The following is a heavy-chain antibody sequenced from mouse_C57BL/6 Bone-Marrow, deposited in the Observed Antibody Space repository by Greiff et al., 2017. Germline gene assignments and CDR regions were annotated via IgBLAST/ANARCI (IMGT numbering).Heavy chain of an antibody. V-gene: IGHV10-1*01. CDR1: GFSFNTYA. J-gene: IGHJ4*01. D-gene: IGHD2-2*01. CDR2: IRSKSNNYAT. Sequence: EVKLMESGGGLVQPKGSLKLSCAASGFSFNTYAMNWVRQAPGKGLEWVARIRSKSNNYATYYADSVKDRFTISRDDSESMLYLQMNNLKTEDTAMYYCGLDGYDPFYAMDYWGQGTSVTVSS. CDR3: GLDGYDPFYAMDY.